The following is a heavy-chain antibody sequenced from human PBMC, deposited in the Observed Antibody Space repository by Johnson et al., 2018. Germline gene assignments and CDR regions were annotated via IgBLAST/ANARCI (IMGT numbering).Heavy chain of an antibody. CDR2: ISPMFGTP. Sequence: VQLVESGAEVKKPGSSVKLSCKASGDSLSNYDINWLRQAPGQGLEWMGGISPMFGTPNYAQRFQGRVTITADESTITAYMELSSLRSEDTAVYYCARETRFTHCGCNGQDDAFDIWGQGTMVTVSS. CDR1: GDSLSNYD. CDR3: ARETRFTHCGCNGQDDAFDI. V-gene: IGHV1-69*01. J-gene: IGHJ3*02. D-gene: IGHD2-8*01.